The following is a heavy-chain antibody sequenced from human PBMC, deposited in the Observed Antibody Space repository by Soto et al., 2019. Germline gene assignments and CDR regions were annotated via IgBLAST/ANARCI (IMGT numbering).Heavy chain of an antibody. Sequence: GGSLRLSCAASGFTFSSYAMSWVRQATGKGLEWVSAISGSGGSTYYADSVKGRFTISRDNSKNTLYLQMNSLRAEDTAVCYCAKNVWGITIFGGMDVWGQGTTVTVSS. CDR3: AKNVWGITIFGGMDV. D-gene: IGHD3-9*01. V-gene: IGHV3-23*01. CDR1: GFTFSSYA. CDR2: ISGSGGST. J-gene: IGHJ6*02.